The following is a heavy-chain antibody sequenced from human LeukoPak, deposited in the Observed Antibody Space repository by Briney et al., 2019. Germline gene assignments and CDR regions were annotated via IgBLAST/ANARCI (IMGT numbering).Heavy chain of an antibody. D-gene: IGHD5-18*01. J-gene: IGHJ4*02. CDR2: IWYDGSNK. V-gene: IGHV3-33*01. CDR1: GFTFSSYG. Sequence: GRPLRLSCAASGFTFSSYGMHWVRQAPGKGLEWVAVIWYDGSNKYYADSVKGRFTISRDNSKNTLYLQMNSLRAEDTAVYYCARDPTSSYLDYWGQGTLVTVSS. CDR3: ARDPTSSYLDY.